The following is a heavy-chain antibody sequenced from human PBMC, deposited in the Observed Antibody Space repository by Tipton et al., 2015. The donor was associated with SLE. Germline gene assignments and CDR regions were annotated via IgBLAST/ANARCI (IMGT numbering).Heavy chain of an antibody. J-gene: IGHJ4*02. CDR1: GGSFSGYY. CDR2: IYYSGST. V-gene: IGHV4-59*12. CDR3: AGYTVTTLEGY. Sequence: TLSLTCAVYGGSFSGYYWTWIRQPPGKGLEWIGYIYYSGSTNYNPSLKSRVTISVDTSRNQFSLKLNSVTAADTAVYYCAGYTVTTLEGYWGQGTLVTVSS. D-gene: IGHD4-11*01.